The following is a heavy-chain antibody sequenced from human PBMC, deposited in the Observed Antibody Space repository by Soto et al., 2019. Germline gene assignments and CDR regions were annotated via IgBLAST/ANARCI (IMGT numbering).Heavy chain of an antibody. CDR2: ISGIGGSA. V-gene: IGHV3-23*01. Sequence: EVQLLESGGGLVQPAGSLRLSCAASGVTFSSYAMSWVRQAPGKGLEWVSAISGIGGSAYYADSVKRRFTISGDNSKNTLYLQLNGLSAADTAVYYCAKDRPYYDDSSGYYWSWGQGTLVTVSS. D-gene: IGHD3-22*01. CDR1: GVTFSSYA. J-gene: IGHJ5*02. CDR3: AKDRPYYDDSSGYYWS.